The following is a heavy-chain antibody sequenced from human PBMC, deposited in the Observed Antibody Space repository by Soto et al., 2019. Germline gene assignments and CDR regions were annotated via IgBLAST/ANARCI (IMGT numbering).Heavy chain of an antibody. CDR1: GFTFSSYG. Sequence: QVQLVESGGGVVQPGGSLRLSCAASGFTFSSYGMHWVRQAPGKGLEWVAVISYHGINTHYADSVKGRFTISRDNYKNTLYLHMNSLRPEDTAVYYCAKTGDSGYDWGWFDPWGQGTLVNVSP. CDR3: AKTGDSGYDWGWFDP. J-gene: IGHJ5*02. CDR2: ISYHGINT. V-gene: IGHV3-30*18. D-gene: IGHD5-12*01.